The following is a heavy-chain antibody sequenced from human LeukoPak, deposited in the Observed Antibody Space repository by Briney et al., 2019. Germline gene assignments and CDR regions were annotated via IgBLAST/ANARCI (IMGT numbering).Heavy chain of an antibody. CDR1: EFSFNSYA. D-gene: IGHD6-13*01. V-gene: IGHV3-23*01. Sequence: GGSLRLFCSASEFSFNSYAMSWVRQAPGKGLEWVSAISASGGSTYSADSVKGRFTISRDNSKNTLYLQMNSLRAEDTAVYFCAKDHFGYSSSSLDYWGQGTLVTVSS. CDR2: ISASGGST. CDR3: AKDHFGYSSSSLDY. J-gene: IGHJ4*02.